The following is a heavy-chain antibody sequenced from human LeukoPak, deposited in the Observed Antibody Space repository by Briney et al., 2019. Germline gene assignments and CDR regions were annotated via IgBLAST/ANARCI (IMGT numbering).Heavy chain of an antibody. J-gene: IGHJ4*02. D-gene: IGHD6-19*01. CDR3: ARWYSSGWAFDY. CDR1: GASISGYY. Sequence: SETLSLTCTVSGASISGYYWSWIRQTPGKGLQFIGYIYNSVNDYNPSLKSRVIISSDPSKNQFSLRLRSVTAADTAVYYCARWYSSGWAFDYWGQGTLVTVSS. CDR2: IYNSVN. V-gene: IGHV4-59*01.